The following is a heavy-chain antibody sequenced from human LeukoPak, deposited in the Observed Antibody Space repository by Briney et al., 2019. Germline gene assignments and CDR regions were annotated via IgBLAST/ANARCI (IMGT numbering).Heavy chain of an antibody. CDR2: IYYSGST. CDR1: GGSISSSSYY. Sequence: PSETLSLTCTVSGGSISSSSYYWGWIRQPPGKGLEWIGSIYYSGSTYYNPSLKSRVTISVDTSKNQFSLKLSSVTAADTAVYYCARVLSGSSGWYDYWGQGTLVTVSS. V-gene: IGHV4-39*07. CDR3: ARVLSGSSGWYDY. D-gene: IGHD6-19*01. J-gene: IGHJ4*02.